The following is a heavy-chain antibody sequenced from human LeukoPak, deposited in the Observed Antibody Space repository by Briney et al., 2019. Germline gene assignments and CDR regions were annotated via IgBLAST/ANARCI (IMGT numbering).Heavy chain of an antibody. V-gene: IGHV1-3*01. CDR3: ARVDSGFDAFDI. D-gene: IGHD3/OR15-3a*01. Sequence: GASVKVSCKASGDTFTSYAMHWVRQAPGQRLEWMGWINVGNGNTNYAQKLQGRVTMTTDTSTSTAYMELRSLRSDDTAVYYCARVDSGFDAFDIWGQGTMVTVSS. J-gene: IGHJ3*02. CDR1: GDTFTSYA. CDR2: INVGNGNT.